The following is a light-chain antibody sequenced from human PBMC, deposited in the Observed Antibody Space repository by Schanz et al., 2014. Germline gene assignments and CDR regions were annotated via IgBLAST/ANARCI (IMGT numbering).Light chain of an antibody. CDR1: SNDVGVYNF. CDR3: CSYAGTYTFV. V-gene: IGLV2-11*01. CDR2: DVT. J-gene: IGLJ1*01. Sequence: QSALTQPRSVSGSPGQSVTISCTGTSNDVGVYNFVSWYQHHPGEAPKLLIYDVTKRPSGVPDRFSGSKSGNKASLTISGLQAEDEADYYCCSYAGTYTFVFGTGTKLTVL.